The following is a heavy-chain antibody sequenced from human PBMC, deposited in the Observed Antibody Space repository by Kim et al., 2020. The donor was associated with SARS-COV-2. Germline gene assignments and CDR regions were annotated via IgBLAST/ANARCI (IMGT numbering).Heavy chain of an antibody. CDR3: ARGHQHSLIAVAGHNADY. V-gene: IGHV1-2*06. CDR2: INPNSGGT. D-gene: IGHD6-19*01. CDR1: GYTFTGYY. J-gene: IGHJ4*02. Sequence: ASVKVSCKASGYTFTGYYMHWVRQAPGQGLEWMGRINPNSGGTNYAQKFQGRVTMTRDTSISTAYMELSRLRSDDTAVYYCARGHQHSLIAVAGHNADYWGQGTLVTVSS.